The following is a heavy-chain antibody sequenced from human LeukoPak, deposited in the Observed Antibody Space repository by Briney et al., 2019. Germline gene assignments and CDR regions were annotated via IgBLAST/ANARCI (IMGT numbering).Heavy chain of an antibody. CDR2: IIPIFGTA. J-gene: IGHJ6*02. Sequence: GSSVKVSCKASGGTFSSYAISWVRQAPGQGLEWMGGIIPIFGTANYAQKFQGRVTITADESTSTAYMELSSLRSEDTAVYYCARVRGYSGYDGASYYYGMDVWGQGTTVTVSS. D-gene: IGHD5-12*01. CDR1: GGTFSSYA. V-gene: IGHV1-69*01. CDR3: ARVRGYSGYDGASYYYGMDV.